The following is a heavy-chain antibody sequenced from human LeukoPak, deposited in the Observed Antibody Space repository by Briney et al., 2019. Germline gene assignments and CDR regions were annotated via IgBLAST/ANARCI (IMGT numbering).Heavy chain of an antibody. J-gene: IGHJ5*02. CDR1: GGSISSGGYY. CDR2: IYYSGST. V-gene: IGHV4-31*03. D-gene: IGHD6-19*01. Sequence: SETLSLTCTVSGGSISSGGYYWSWIRQHPGKGLEWIGYIYYSGSTYYNPSLKSRVTLSVDTSKNQFSLKLSSVTAADTAVYYCARASQWGPFDPWGQGTLVTVSS. CDR3: ARASQWGPFDP.